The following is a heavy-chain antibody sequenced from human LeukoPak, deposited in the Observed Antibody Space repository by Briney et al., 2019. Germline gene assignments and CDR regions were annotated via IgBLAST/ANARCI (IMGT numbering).Heavy chain of an antibody. CDR3: ARAYSSSWYFYWFDP. D-gene: IGHD6-13*01. Sequence: SETLSLTCAVFGGSFRGYYWSWIRQPPGKGLEWIGEINHTGSTNYNPSLKSRVTISVDTSKNQFSLKLSSVTAADTAVYFCARAYSSSWYFYWFDPWGQGTLVTVSS. CDR1: GGSFRGYY. V-gene: IGHV4-34*01. J-gene: IGHJ5*02. CDR2: INHTGST.